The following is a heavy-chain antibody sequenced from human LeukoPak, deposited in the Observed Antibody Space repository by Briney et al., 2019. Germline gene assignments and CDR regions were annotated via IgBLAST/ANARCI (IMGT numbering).Heavy chain of an antibody. CDR1: GYTFTAYY. J-gene: IGHJ6*03. D-gene: IGHD2/OR15-2a*01. Sequence: GASVKVSRKASGYTFTAYYMHWVRQAPGQGLEWMGWINPKSASTVYAQKFQGRVTMTRDTSLSTGNMELSRLRPDDTAVYYCAKGGEFYYYMDVWGKGATVTVSS. CDR3: AKGGEFYYYMDV. CDR2: INPKSAST. V-gene: IGHV1-2*02.